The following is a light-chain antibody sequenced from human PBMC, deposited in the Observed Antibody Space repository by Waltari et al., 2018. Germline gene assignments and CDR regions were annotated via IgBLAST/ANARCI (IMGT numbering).Light chain of an antibody. CDR2: DAS. CDR3: QQYSTWFYT. Sequence: IVLTQSPATLSVSPGGSATLTCRASQTVTNNLAWYQEKPGQSPRPLIHDASTRATGIAARFRASGSGRQFTLTISRLQSEDVAIYYCQQYSTWFYTFGQGTKLEI. V-gene: IGKV3D-15*01. J-gene: IGKJ2*01. CDR1: QTVTNN.